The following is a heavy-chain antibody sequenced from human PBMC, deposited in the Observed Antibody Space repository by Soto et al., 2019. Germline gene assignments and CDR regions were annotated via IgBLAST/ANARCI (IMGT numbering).Heavy chain of an antibody. CDR3: ARALSSVVGADYCDYRMEL. D-gene: IGHD1-26*01. J-gene: IGHJ6*02. CDR2: TYYRSKWYN. V-gene: IGHV6-1*01. CDR1: GDRVSSNSAA. Sequence: PSQTVSVTCAISGDRVSSNSAAWNWIRQSPSRGLEWLGRTYYRSKWYNDYAVSVKSRITINPDTSKNQFSLQLNSVTPEDTAVYYCARALSSVVGADYCDYRMELCGQAPSVTVPS.